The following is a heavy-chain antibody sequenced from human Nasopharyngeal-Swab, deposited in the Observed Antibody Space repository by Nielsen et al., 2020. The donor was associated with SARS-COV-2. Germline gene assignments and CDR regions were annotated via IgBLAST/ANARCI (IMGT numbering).Heavy chain of an antibody. CDR1: GYSFTSYW. CDR3: ARSMPSRYYYYGMDV. Sequence: GGSLRLSCKGYGYSFTSYWIGWVRQMPGKGLEWMGIIYPGDSDTRYSPSFQGQVTISADKSISTAYLQWSSLKASDTAMYYCARSMPSRYYYYGMDVWGQGATVTVSS. CDR2: IYPGDSDT. V-gene: IGHV5-51*01. D-gene: IGHD2-2*01. J-gene: IGHJ6*02.